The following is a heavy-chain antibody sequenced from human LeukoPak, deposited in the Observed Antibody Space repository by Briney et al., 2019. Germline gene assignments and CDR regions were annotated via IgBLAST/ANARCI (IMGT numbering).Heavy chain of an antibody. V-gene: IGHV4-59*12. J-gene: IGHJ4*02. CDR3: ARGPYYGGNSGNFDY. D-gene: IGHD4-23*01. CDR2: IYYSGST. CDR1: GGSISSYY. Sequence: PSETLSLTCTVSGGSISSYYWSWIRQPPGKGLEWIGYIYYSGSTYYNPSLKSRVTISVDRSKNQFSLKLSSVTAADTAVYYCARGPYYGGNSGNFDYWGQGTLVTVSS.